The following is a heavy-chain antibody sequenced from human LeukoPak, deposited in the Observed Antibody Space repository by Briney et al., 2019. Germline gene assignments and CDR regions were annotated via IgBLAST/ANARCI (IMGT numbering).Heavy chain of an antibody. D-gene: IGHD2-21*01. V-gene: IGHV3-48*02. J-gene: IGHJ4*02. Sequence: GGSLRLSCAASGFTFSSYVMNWARQAPGKGLEWVSYISSSSRTIYYADSVKGRFTISRDNARNSLYLQLNSLRDEDTAVYYCATVVTGAYYFDYWGQGTLVTVSS. CDR1: GFTFSSYV. CDR2: ISSSSRTI. CDR3: ATVVTGAYYFDY.